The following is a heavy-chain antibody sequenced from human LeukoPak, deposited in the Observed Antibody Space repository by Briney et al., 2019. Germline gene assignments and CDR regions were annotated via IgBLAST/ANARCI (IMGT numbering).Heavy chain of an antibody. CDR3: ARVRYDSGWYDY. D-gene: IGHD6-19*01. V-gene: IGHV3-7*01. CDR1: GFTFSSYW. CDR2: IKPDGSEI. Sequence: PGGSLRLSCAASGFTFSSYWMSWVRQAPEKGLEWVAKIKPDGSEIYHVDSVQGRFTISRDNAKNSLYLQMNSLRAEDAAVYYCARVRYDSGWYDYWGQGALVTVSS. J-gene: IGHJ4*02.